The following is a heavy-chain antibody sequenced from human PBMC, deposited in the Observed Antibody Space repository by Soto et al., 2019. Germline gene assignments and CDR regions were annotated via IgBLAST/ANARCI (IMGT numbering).Heavy chain of an antibody. CDR2: IWYDGSNK. D-gene: IGHD2-21*01. CDR1: GFTFSSYG. V-gene: IGHV3-33*06. J-gene: IGHJ2*01. CDR3: AKESGDAWYFDL. Sequence: QVQLVESGGGVVQPGRSLRLSCAASGFTFSSYGMHWVRQAPGKGLEWVAVIWYDGSNKYYADSVKGRFTISRDNSKNTLYLQMNSLRAEDTAVYYCAKESGDAWYFDLWGRGPLVTVSS.